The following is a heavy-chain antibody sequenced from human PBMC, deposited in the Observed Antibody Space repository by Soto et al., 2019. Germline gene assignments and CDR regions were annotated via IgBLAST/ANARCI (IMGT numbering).Heavy chain of an antibody. CDR2: ISSSSSTI. D-gene: IGHD3-3*01. Sequence: EVQVVESGGGLVQPGGSLRLSCSASGFTFSSNSMNWVRQAPGKGLEWSSYISSSSSTIYADFGMGRFTISRDNAKNSLYLEVNSLRVNDTAVSYCAGVIWSGHLTGAVWGQGTLVTVSS. J-gene: IGHJ4*02. CDR1: GFTFSSNS. V-gene: IGHV3-48*01. CDR3: AGVIWSGHLTGAV.